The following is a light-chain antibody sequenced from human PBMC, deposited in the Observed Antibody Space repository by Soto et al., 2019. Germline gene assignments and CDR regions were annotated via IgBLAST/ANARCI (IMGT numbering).Light chain of an antibody. CDR3: SSYTSSSSYV. CDR1: SSDVGGYNY. J-gene: IGLJ1*01. CDR2: DVS. V-gene: IGLV2-14*01. Sequence: QSVLTQPASVSGSPGQSITISCTGTSSDVGGYNYVSWYQQNTGKAPKLMIYDVSNRPSGVSNRFSGSKSGNTASLTISGLQAEEEADYYCSSYTSSSSYVFGTGTKLTVL.